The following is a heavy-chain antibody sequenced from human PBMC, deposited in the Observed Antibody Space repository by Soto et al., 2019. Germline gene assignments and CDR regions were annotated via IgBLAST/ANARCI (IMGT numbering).Heavy chain of an antibody. V-gene: IGHV3-66*01. Sequence: ESGGGLVQPGGSLRLSCAASGFTVSSHYINWVRQAPGKGLDWVSVIYNSGTSFYADSVKGRFTVSRDTAKNSVFLQMSSLRAADPAVYFCARGTWIVRGLIPDAFDIWGQGTMVTVSS. CDR2: IYNSGTS. J-gene: IGHJ3*02. CDR1: GFTVSSHY. D-gene: IGHD3-10*01. CDR3: ARGTWIVRGLIPDAFDI.